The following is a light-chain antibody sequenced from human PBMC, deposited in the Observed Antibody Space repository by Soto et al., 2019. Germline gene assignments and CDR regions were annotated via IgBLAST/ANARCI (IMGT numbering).Light chain of an antibody. Sequence: QSALTQPRSVSGSPGQSVTISCTGTSSDVGGYNFVSWYQQHPGKAPKFLIYDVSKRPSGVPDRFSGSKSGNTASLTISGLQAEDEADYYCSSYAGSYSGVFGGGTKLTVL. CDR1: SSDVGGYNF. V-gene: IGLV2-11*01. CDR2: DVS. CDR3: SSYAGSYSGV. J-gene: IGLJ3*02.